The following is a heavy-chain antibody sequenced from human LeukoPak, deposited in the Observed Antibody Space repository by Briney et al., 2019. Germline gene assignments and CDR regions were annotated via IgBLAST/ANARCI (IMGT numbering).Heavy chain of an antibody. J-gene: IGHJ6*02. CDR2: ISAYNGNT. D-gene: IGHD3-3*01. V-gene: IGHV1-18*01. Sequence: ASVKVSCKASGYTFTSYGISWVRQAPGQGLEWMGWISAYNGNTNYAQKLQGRVTMTTDTSTSTAYMELRSLRSDDTAVYYCARDRYDFWSGPSGRAYGMDVWGQGTTVTVSS. CDR3: ARDRYDFWSGPSGRAYGMDV. CDR1: GYTFTSYG.